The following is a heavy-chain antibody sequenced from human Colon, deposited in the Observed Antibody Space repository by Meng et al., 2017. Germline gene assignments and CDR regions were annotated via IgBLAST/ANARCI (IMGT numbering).Heavy chain of an antibody. V-gene: IGHV3-66*02. J-gene: IGHJ5*02. Sequence: EVQLLESGGDLVQPGGSLRLSCVVSGFTLKNNYIHWVRQDPVRGLEWVAILYSGRITYYADSVKGRFTISRDDSKNTVHLQMNSLTVDDTALYYCATESFAAWGQGTLVTVSS. CDR3: ATESFAA. CDR1: GFTLKNNY. D-gene: IGHD3-16*02. CDR2: LYSGRIT.